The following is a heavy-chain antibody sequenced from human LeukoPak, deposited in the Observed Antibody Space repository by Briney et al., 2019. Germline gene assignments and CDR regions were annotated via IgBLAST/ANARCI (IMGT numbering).Heavy chain of an antibody. CDR2: IIPIFGTA. J-gene: IGHJ5*02. V-gene: IGHV1-69*01. CDR3: ARAYGSGSYYNFNWFDP. D-gene: IGHD3-10*01. CDR1: GGTFSSYA. Sequence: SVKVSCKASGGTFSSYAISWVRRAPGQGLEWMGGIIPIFGTANYAQKFQGRVTITADESTSTAYMELSSLRSEDTAVYYCARAYGSGSYYNFNWFDPWGQGTLVTVSS.